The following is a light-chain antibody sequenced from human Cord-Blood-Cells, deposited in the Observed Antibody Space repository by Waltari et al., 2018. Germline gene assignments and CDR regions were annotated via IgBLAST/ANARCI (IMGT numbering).Light chain of an antibody. Sequence: IVMTQSPATLPVSPGERATLPCRASQSVSSNLAWYQQKPGQAPRLLIYGASTRATGIPARFSGSGSGTEFTLTISSLQSEDFAVYYCQQYNNWPPWTFGQGTKVEIK. CDR2: GAS. CDR3: QQYNNWPPWT. J-gene: IGKJ1*01. V-gene: IGKV3-15*01. CDR1: QSVSSN.